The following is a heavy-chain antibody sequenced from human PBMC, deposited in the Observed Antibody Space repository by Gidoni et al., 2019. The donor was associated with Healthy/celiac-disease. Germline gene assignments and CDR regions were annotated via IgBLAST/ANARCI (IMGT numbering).Heavy chain of an antibody. D-gene: IGHD1-26*01. J-gene: IGHJ4*02. CDR3: ARWELLGYFDY. V-gene: IGHV3-53*01. Sequence: EVQRVESGGGLIQPGGSLRLSCAASRFTVSSNYMSWVRQAPGKGLALVSVIYSGGSTYYADSVKGRFTISRDNSKNPLYLQMNSLRAEDTAVYYCARWELLGYFDYWGQGTLVTVSS. CDR1: RFTVSSNY. CDR2: IYSGGST.